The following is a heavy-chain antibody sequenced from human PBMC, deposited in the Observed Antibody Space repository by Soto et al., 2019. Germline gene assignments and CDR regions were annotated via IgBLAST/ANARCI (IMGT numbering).Heavy chain of an antibody. D-gene: IGHD5-12*01. V-gene: IGHV4-31*03. CDR2: IYYSGRT. Sequence: QVQLQESGPGLVKPSQTLSLSCTVSGGSLSSGGYYWSWIRQHPGKGLEWSGFIYYSGRTYYNPSLKSRVTISVDTSQNQSSLKLSAVAAADTAVYDCARDTQRGYSGYFDAWGQGTLVTVSS. CDR1: GGSLSSGGYY. J-gene: IGHJ4*02. CDR3: ARDTQRGYSGYFDA.